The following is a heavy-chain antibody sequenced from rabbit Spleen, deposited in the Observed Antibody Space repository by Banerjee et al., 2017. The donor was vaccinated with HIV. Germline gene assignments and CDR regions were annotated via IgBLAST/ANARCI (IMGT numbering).Heavy chain of an antibody. D-gene: IGHD1-1*01. CDR1: GFDLSNYG. CDR3: ARDLPDIIGWNFGF. CDR2: INTITGKT. J-gene: IGHJ3*01. Sequence: QEQLEESGGGLVQPGGSLKLSCKASGFDLSNYGVSWVRQAPGKGLEWIGCINTITGKTVYATWARGRFTISRASSTTVFLQMTSLTAADTATYFCARDLPDIIGWNFGFWGPGTLVTVS. V-gene: IGHV1S45*01.